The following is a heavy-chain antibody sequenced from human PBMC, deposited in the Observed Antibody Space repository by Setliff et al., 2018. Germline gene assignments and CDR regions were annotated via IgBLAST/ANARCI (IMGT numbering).Heavy chain of an antibody. J-gene: IGHJ4*02. V-gene: IGHV4-59*03. D-gene: IGHD3-3*01. CDR1: GVSIRGFY. CDR2: AFHTGKT. Sequence: SETLSLTCTVSGVSIRGFYWTWILQSPKRGLEWLGYAFHTGKTDYNPSLMSRVIISIDMSRKQFSLKLSSVTAADTAMYFCARGGYNSRSGYSAYYYDYWGQGALVTVSS. CDR3: ARGGYNSRSGYSAYYYDY.